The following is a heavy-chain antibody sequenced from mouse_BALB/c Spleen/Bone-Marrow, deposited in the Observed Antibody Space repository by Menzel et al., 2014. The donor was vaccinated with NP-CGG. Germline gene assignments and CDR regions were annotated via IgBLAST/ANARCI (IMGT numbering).Heavy chain of an antibody. V-gene: IGHV1S81*02. CDR3: ARYDGPAWFAY. Sequence: VQRVESGAELVKPGAPVKLSCKASGYTFTSYWIHWVKLRPGHGLEWIGEINPSNGRTNYNEKFKNRATLTVDKSSSTAYIQLSSLTSEDSAVYYRARYDGPAWFAYWGQGTLVTVS. J-gene: IGHJ3*01. D-gene: IGHD2-3*01. CDR2: INPSNGRT. CDR1: GYTFTSYW.